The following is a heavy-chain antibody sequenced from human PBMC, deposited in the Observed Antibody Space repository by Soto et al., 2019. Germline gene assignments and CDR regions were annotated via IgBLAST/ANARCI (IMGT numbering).Heavy chain of an antibody. Sequence: SETLSLTCPVSGGSIRSYDWSWFRQSPGKRMEWIGYVHHSWGSSYNPSLQSRVAISLDTSKSQFSLKVTSVTATDTAVYYCARQGFGPLHGLVDVWGQGTTVTVSS. CDR1: GGSIRSYD. V-gene: IGHV4-59*08. CDR2: VHHSWGS. J-gene: IGHJ6*02. D-gene: IGHD3-10*01. CDR3: ARQGFGPLHGLVDV.